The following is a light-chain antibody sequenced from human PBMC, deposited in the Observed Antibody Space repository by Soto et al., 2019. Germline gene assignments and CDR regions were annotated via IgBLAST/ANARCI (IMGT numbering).Light chain of an antibody. CDR1: QSVSSN. V-gene: IGKV3-15*01. J-gene: IGKJ1*01. Sequence: EIVMTQSPATLSVSPGERATLSCRASQSVSSNLAWYQQKPGQAPRLLIYGASTRATGIPARFSGSGSGTEFNLTLSSLQSEDFAVYYCQQYNNWPQTFGQGTKVEIK. CDR3: QQYNNWPQT. CDR2: GAS.